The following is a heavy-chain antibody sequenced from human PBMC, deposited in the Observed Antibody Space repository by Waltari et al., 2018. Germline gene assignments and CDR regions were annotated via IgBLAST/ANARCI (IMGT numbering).Heavy chain of an antibody. CDR3: ARSYYDFWSGYYDAFDI. V-gene: IGHV4-34*01. D-gene: IGHD3-3*01. J-gene: IGHJ3*02. CDR2: INHSGST. Sequence: QVQLQQWGAGLLTPSETLSLTCAVYGGSFSGYYWSWIRQPPGKGLEWIGEINHSGSTNYNQTLKSRVTISVDTSKNQFSLKLSSVTAADTAVYYCARSYYDFWSGYYDAFDICGQGTMVTVSS. CDR1: GGSFSGYY.